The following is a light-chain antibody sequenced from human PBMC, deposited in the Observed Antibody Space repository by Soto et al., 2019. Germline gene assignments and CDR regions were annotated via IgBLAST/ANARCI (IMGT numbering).Light chain of an antibody. CDR1: QTVSAF. J-gene: IGKJ4*01. CDR3: QQSFDIPLT. V-gene: IGKV1-39*01. Sequence: DIQMSQSPSSLSASVEDRVTISCRASQTVSAFLNWYQLKPGKAPKLLIYAATSLQRGVPSRFTGSGSGTEFTLTISSLQPEDFATYYCQQSFDIPLTFVGGTQVEIK. CDR2: AAT.